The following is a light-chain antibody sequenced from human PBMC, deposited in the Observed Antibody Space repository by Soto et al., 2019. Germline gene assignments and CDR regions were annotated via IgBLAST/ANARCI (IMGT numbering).Light chain of an antibody. J-gene: IGKJ4*01. Sequence: EIVLTQSPATLSLSPGERATLSCRASQSVSSYLAWYQQKPGQSPRLLIYDASNRATGIPARFSGSGSGTEFTLTISSLEPEDLAVYFCQQRSNWPLTFGGGTKLEIK. CDR3: QQRSNWPLT. V-gene: IGKV3-11*01. CDR1: QSVSSY. CDR2: DAS.